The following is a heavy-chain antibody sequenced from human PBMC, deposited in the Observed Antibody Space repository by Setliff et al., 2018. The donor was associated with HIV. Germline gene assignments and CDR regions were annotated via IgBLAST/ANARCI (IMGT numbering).Heavy chain of an antibody. CDR3: ARDPPGWRYDSSGYTDY. CDR2: THPSGGSP. J-gene: IGHJ4*02. V-gene: IGHV1-46*01. D-gene: IGHD3-22*01. CDR1: GYSFTRYY. Sequence: ASVKVSCKASGYSFTRYYMHWVRQAPGQGLEWMGITHPSGGSPNYAQKFQGRVTMTRDMSTSTVYMELSSLRSEDTAVYYCARDPPGWRYDSSGYTDYWGQGTLDTVSS.